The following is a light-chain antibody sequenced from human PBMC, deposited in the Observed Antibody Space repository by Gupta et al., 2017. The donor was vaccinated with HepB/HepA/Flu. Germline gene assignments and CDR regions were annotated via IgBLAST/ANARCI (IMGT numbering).Light chain of an antibody. CDR2: NDN. CDR3: VGWDDSLSGYV. J-gene: IGLJ1*01. CDR1: SSNIGNDN. Sequence: QPVLTQPPSASGTPGQRVTISCSGSSSNIGNDNASWYQQLPGTAPKLLIYNDNQRPSGVPDRFSGSKSGTTASLAISGLRSEDEADYYCVGWDDSLSGYVFGAGTKVTVL. V-gene: IGLV1-47*02.